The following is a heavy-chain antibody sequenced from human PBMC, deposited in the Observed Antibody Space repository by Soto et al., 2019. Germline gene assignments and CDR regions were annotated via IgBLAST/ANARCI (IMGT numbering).Heavy chain of an antibody. V-gene: IGHV3-48*02. CDR3: ARGRLWSFDF. J-gene: IGHJ4*02. D-gene: IGHD3-10*01. CDR2: ISSDSGTI. Sequence: PGGSLRLSCVASGFSFRIYSMNWVRQAPGKGLEWISYISSDSGTIYYADSLKGRFTISRDNGKNSLYLQMNSLTDEDTAVYYCARGRLWSFDFWGQGTLVTVSS. CDR1: GFSFRIYS.